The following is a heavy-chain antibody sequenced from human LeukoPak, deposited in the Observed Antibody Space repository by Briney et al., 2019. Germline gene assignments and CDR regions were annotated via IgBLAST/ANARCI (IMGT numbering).Heavy chain of an antibody. CDR1: GFTFSSYA. CDR3: AKKGGGVTATSYYFDY. D-gene: IGHD2-21*02. J-gene: IGHJ4*02. V-gene: IGHV3-23*01. CDR2: TSGSGGST. Sequence: GGSLRLSCAASGFTFSSYAMSWVRQAPGKGLEWVSATSGSGGSTYYADSVKGRFTISRDNSKNTLYLQMNSLRAEDTAVYYCAKKGGGVTATSYYFDYWGQGTLVTVSS.